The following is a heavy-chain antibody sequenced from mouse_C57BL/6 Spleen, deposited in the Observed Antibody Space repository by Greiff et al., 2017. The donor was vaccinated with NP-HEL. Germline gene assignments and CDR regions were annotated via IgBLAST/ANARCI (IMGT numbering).Heavy chain of an antibody. V-gene: IGHV1-80*01. CDR2: IYPGDGDT. Sequence: QVQLKQPGAELVKPGASVKLSCKASGYTFTSYWMHWVKQRPGKGLEWIGQIYPGDGDTNYNGKFKGKATLTADKSSSTAYMQLSSLTSEDSAVYFCARKGLTGTGFDYWGQGTTLTVSS. D-gene: IGHD4-1*01. CDR3: ARKGLTGTGFDY. CDR1: GYTFTSYW. J-gene: IGHJ2*01.